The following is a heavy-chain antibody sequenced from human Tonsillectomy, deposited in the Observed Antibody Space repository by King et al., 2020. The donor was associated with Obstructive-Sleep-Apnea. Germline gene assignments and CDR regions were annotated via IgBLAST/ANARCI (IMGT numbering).Heavy chain of an antibody. CDR2: IWYDGSNK. CDR1: GFTFSSYG. Sequence: VQLVESGGGVVQPGRSLRLSCAASGFTFSSYGMHWVRQAPGKGLEWVAVIWYDGSNKYYADSVKGRFTISRDNSKNTLYLQMNSLRAEDTAVYYCARDSREGYSSGPDAFDIWGQGTMVTVSS. CDR3: ARDSREGYSSGPDAFDI. V-gene: IGHV3-33*01. D-gene: IGHD6-19*01. J-gene: IGHJ3*02.